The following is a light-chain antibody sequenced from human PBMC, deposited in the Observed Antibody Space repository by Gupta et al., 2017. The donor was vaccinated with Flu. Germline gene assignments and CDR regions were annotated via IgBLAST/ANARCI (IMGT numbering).Light chain of an antibody. Sequence: DIQLTQSPSFLSASVGDRVTITCRASQGISSYLAWYQQKPGKAPKLLIYAASTLQSGVPSRFSGSGSGTEFTLTISSLQPEDFATYYCQHLNSYPRTFGQGTLLEIK. CDR3: QHLNSYPRT. J-gene: IGKJ5*01. CDR2: AAS. CDR1: QGISSY. V-gene: IGKV1-9*01.